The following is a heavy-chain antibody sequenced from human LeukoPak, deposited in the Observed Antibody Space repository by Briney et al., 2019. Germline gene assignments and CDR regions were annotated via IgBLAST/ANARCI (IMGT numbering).Heavy chain of an antibody. D-gene: IGHD3-22*01. J-gene: IGHJ4*02. V-gene: IGHV1-24*01. CDR2: FDPEDGET. CDR1: GYTLTELS. CDR3: ATLVHYYDSSGYYFDY. Sequence: ASVKVSCKVSGYTLTELSMHWVRQAPGKGLEWMGGFDPEDGETIYAQKFQGRVTMTEDTSTDTAYMELSGLRSEDAAVYYCATLVHYYDSSGYYFDYWGQGTLVTVSS.